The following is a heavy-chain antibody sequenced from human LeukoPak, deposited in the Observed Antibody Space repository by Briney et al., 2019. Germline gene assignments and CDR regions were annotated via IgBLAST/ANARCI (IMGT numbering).Heavy chain of an antibody. Sequence: QPGGSLRLSCAASGFTFSANWMHWVRQAPGKGLVWVSRINGDGGVTNHAESVKGRFSISRDNADNTLHLQMNSLRGEDTAIYYCVREVGAPGSFHHWGQGALVTVGS. D-gene: IGHD1-26*01. CDR1: GFTFSANW. CDR2: INGDGGVT. CDR3: VREVGAPGSFHH. V-gene: IGHV3-74*01. J-gene: IGHJ1*01.